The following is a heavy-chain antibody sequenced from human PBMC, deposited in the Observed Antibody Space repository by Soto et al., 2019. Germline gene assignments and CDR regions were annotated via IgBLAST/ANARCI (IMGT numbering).Heavy chain of an antibody. V-gene: IGHV4-31*02. Sequence: LCGGSISSGGYYWSWIRQHPGKGLEWIGYIYYSGSTYYNPSLKSRVTISVDTSKNQFSLKLSSVTAADTAVYYCARALDDSSGFVDYWGQGTLVTVSS. CDR1: GGSISSGGYY. D-gene: IGHD3-22*01. J-gene: IGHJ4*02. CDR2: IYYSGST. CDR3: ARALDDSSGFVDY.